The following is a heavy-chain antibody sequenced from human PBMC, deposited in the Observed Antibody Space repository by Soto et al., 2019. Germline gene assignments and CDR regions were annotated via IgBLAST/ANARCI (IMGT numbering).Heavy chain of an antibody. CDR2: ISSSSSTI. CDR1: GFTFSSYS. D-gene: IGHD4-17*01. CDR3: AREDYSDRGYFDY. J-gene: IGHJ4*02. Sequence: PGGSLRLSCAASGFTFSSYSMNWVRQAPGKGLEWVSYISSSSSTIKYADSVKGRFTISRDSAKNSLYLQMNSLRDEDTAVYYCAREDYSDRGYFDYWGQGTLVTVSS. V-gene: IGHV3-48*02.